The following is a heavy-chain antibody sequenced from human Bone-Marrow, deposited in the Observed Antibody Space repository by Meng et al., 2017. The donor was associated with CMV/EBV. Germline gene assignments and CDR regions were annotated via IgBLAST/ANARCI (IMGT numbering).Heavy chain of an antibody. CDR1: GGTFSSYT. CDR3: ARTSTGYDYFDY. CDR2: IIPILGIA. D-gene: IGHD5-12*01. J-gene: IGHJ4*02. Sequence: SVKVSCKASGGTFSSYTISWVRQAPGQGLEWMGRIIPILGIANYAQKFQGRVTITAGKSTSTAYMELSSPRSEDTAVYYCARTSTGYDYFDYWGQGTLVTVAS. V-gene: IGHV1-69*02.